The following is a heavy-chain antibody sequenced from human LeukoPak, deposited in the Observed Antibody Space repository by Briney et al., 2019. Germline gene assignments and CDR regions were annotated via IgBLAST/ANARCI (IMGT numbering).Heavy chain of an antibody. CDR1: GFTFNNYA. CDR2: ISDSGGST. D-gene: IGHD5-24*01. V-gene: IGHV3-23*01. CDR3: ARDQGDGYNHFDY. J-gene: IGHJ4*02. Sequence: GGSLRLSCAVSGFTFNNYAMNWVRQAPGKGLEWVSGISDSGGSTFYADSVKGRFTISRDNAKNTLYLQMNSLRAEDTAVYYCARDQGDGYNHFDYWGQGTLVTVSS.